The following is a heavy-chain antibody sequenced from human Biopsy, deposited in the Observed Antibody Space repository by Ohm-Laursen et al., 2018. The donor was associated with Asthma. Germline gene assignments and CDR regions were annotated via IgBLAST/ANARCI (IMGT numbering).Heavy chain of an antibody. CDR3: ARAVDYSHYYGIDV. D-gene: IGHD3-10*01. CDR1: GYTFNSAG. V-gene: IGHV1-18*01. CDR2: ISVYNGNT. Sequence: ASVKVSCKPSGYTFNSAGITWVRQAPGQGLEWMGWISVYNGNTKVAQKLQDRVTMITDTSTSTAYMELRSLRSDDTAVYFCARAVDYSHYYGIDVWGQGTTVSVS. J-gene: IGHJ6*02.